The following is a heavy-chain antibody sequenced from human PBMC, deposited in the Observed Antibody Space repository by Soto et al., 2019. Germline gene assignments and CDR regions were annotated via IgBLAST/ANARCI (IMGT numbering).Heavy chain of an antibody. J-gene: IGHJ5*02. CDR2: IFYGGHT. CDR1: GDFLTTYY. D-gene: IGHD3-10*01. CDR3: ARAVAPYFGTWFDP. Sequence: NPSETLSLTCDVSGDFLTTYYWNWIRQSPGKGLEWIGYIFYGGHTNYNPSLRGRATISVDTSKNQFSLRLSSVTAADMAVYYCARAVAPYFGTWFDPWGQGILVTVSS. V-gene: IGHV4-59*12.